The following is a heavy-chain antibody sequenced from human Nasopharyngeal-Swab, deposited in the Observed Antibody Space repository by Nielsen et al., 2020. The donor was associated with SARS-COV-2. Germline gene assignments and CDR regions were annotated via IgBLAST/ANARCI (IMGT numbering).Heavy chain of an antibody. D-gene: IGHD5-12*01. Sequence: GGSLRLSCVASGFTFSGYTMNWVRQAPGKGLEWISVISGSDYSTKYADSVKGRFTISRDNSKNTVNLQMNSLRAEDTAIYYCAKDRDSGDDSDDYYHYYGMDVWGQGTTVTASS. CDR2: ISGSDYST. CDR1: GFTFSGYT. V-gene: IGHV3-23*01. J-gene: IGHJ6*02. CDR3: AKDRDSGDDSDDYYHYYGMDV.